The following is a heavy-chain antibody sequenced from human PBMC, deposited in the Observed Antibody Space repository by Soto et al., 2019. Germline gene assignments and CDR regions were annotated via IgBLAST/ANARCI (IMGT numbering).Heavy chain of an antibody. J-gene: IGHJ3*02. V-gene: IGHV1-3*01. CDR2: INAGNGNT. CDR1: GYTFTSYA. D-gene: IGHD3-22*01. Sequence: GASVKVSCKASGYTFTSYAMHWVRQAPGQRLEWMGWINAGNGNTKYSQKFQGRVTITRDTSASTAYMELSSLRSDDTAVYYCARDLGEGYYDSSGYYEDAFDIWGQGTMVTVSS. CDR3: ARDLGEGYYDSSGYYEDAFDI.